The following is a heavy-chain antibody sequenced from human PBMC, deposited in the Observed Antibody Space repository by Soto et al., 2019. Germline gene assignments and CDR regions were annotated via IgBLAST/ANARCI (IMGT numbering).Heavy chain of an antibody. CDR1: GFTFSSYD. V-gene: IGHV3-13*01. CDR3: AREQRKTYYYYYGMDV. J-gene: IGHJ6*02. CDR2: IGTAGDT. Sequence: GGSLRLSCAASGFTFSSYDMHWVRQATGKGLEWVSAIGTAGDTYYPGSVKGRFTISRENAKNSLYLQMNSLRAEDTAVYYCAREQRKTYYYYYGMDVWGQGTTVTVS.